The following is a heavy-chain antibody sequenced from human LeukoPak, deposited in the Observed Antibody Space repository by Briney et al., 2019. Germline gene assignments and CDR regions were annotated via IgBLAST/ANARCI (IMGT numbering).Heavy chain of an antibody. CDR3: ARVRGPYYDFWSGYPDAFDI. CDR1: GGSISSYY. CDR2: IYYSGST. D-gene: IGHD3-3*01. Sequence: SETLSLTCTVSGGSISSYYRSWIRQPPGKGLEWIGYIYYSGSTNYNPSLKSRVTISVDTSKNQFSLKLSSVTAADTAVYYCARVRGPYYDFWSGYPDAFDIWGQGTMVTVSS. J-gene: IGHJ3*02. V-gene: IGHV4-59*01.